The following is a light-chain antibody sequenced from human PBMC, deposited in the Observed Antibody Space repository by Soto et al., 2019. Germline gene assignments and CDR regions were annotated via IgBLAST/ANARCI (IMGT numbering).Light chain of an antibody. CDR2: AAS. CDR1: QGIGYT. J-gene: IGKJ1*01. Sequence: EVVMRQSPATLSVPPGEGATLSCRASQGIGYTLARYQHKPGQTPRLLIYAASTRATGIPARFSGSGSGTEFTLTISSLQSEDFAVYYCQQYYRWPQTFGHGAKVDIK. V-gene: IGKV3-15*01. CDR3: QQYYRWPQT.